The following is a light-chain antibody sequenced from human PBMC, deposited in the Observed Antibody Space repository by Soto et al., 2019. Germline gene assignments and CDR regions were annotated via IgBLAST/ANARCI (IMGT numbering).Light chain of an antibody. CDR3: QQSYTLPYT. CDR1: QNMRNY. V-gene: IGKV1-39*01. J-gene: IGKJ2*01. CDR2: IVS. Sequence: DIQMTQSPSSLSASVGDRVTISCRASQNMRNYLNWYRQKPGKAPEFLMYIVSTVESGTSSRFSGSGFGTDFTRTIKSLQPEDFGIYYCQQSYTLPYTFGQGTTLDIK.